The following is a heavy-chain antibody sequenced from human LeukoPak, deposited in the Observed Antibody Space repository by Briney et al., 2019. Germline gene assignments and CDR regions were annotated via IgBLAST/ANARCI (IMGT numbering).Heavy chain of an antibody. CDR3: ARGSNLEYSSSRGLGR. CDR1: GGSISSYY. J-gene: IGHJ4*02. CDR2: IYTSGST. V-gene: IGHV4-4*07. Sequence: SETLSLTCTVSGGSISSYYWSWIRQPAGKGLEWIGRIYTSGSTYYNPSLKSRVTMSVDTSKNQFSLRLTTVTAADTAVYYCARGSNLEYSSSRGLGRWGQGTLVTVSS. D-gene: IGHD6-6*01.